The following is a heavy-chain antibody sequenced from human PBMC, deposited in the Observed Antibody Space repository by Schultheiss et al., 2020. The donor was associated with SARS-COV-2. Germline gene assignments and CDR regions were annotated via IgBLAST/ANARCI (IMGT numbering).Heavy chain of an antibody. J-gene: IGHJ6*02. V-gene: IGHV4-34*01. Sequence: SETLSLTCTVSGGSISSYYWSWIRQPPGKGLEWIGEINHSGSTNYNPSLKSRVTISVDTSKNQFSLKLSSVTAADTAVYYCAREVSGYPGGLYYYYGMDVWGQGTTVTVSS. CDR1: GGSISSYY. CDR2: INHSGST. D-gene: IGHD5-12*01. CDR3: AREVSGYPGGLYYYYGMDV.